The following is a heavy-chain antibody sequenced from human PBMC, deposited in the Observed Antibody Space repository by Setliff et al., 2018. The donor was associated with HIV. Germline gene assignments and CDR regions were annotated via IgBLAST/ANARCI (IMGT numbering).Heavy chain of an antibody. CDR2: INHSGST. Sequence: SETLSLTCAVYGGSFSGYYWSWIRQPPGKGLEWIGEINHSGSTNYNPSLESRVTISVDTSKRQFSLNLTSVTAADTAVYYCARGPPAEDYYYYMDVWDKGTTVTVSS. J-gene: IGHJ6*03. CDR3: ARGPPAEDYYYYMDV. V-gene: IGHV4-34*01. CDR1: GGSFSGYY.